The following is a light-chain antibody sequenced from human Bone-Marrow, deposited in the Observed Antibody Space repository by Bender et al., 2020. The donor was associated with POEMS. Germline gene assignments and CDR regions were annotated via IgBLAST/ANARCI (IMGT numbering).Light chain of an antibody. Sequence: SYVLTQPPSVSVAPGNTAKITCGGNNIGSKSVHWYQQKPGQAPVLVIYDDSGRPSGIPERFSGSNSGNTATLTISRVEAGDEADYYCQLWDSSSDNAAFGGGTKLTVL. CDR2: DDS. V-gene: IGLV3-21*03. J-gene: IGLJ2*01. CDR1: NIGSKS. CDR3: QLWDSSSDNAA.